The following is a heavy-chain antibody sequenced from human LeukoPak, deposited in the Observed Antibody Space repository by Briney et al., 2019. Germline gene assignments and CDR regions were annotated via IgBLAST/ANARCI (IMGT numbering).Heavy chain of an antibody. CDR2: ISQSGST. Sequence: SETLSLTCAVYGGSFSGYYWNWIRQPPGRGLEWSGEISQSGSTNYNPSLKSRITMSVDTSKNQFSLQLRSMTAADTAVYFCARGVRGSGYYRTFDYWGQGTLVTVSS. CDR3: ARGVRGSGYYRTFDY. J-gene: IGHJ4*02. D-gene: IGHD3-22*01. CDR1: GGSFSGYY. V-gene: IGHV4-34*01.